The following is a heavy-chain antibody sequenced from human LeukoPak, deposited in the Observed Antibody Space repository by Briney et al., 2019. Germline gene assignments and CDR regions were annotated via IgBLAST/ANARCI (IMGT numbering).Heavy chain of an antibody. V-gene: IGHV1-69*01. CDR3: ARTTLYYDSSGYYPSPVGP. CDR2: IIPIFGTA. D-gene: IGHD3-22*01. J-gene: IGHJ5*02. CDR1: GGTFSSYA. Sequence: SVKVSCKASGGTFSSYAISWVRQAPGQGPEWMGGIIPIFGTANYAQKFQGRVTITADESTSTAYMELSSLRSEDTAVYYCARTTLYYDSSGYYPSPVGPWGQGTLVTVSS.